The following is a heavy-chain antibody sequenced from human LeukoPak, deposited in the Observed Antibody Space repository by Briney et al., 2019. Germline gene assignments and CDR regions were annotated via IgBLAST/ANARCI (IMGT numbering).Heavy chain of an antibody. V-gene: IGHV3-72*01. D-gene: IGHD2-2*01. CDR3: VRAARYCSSTSCSYYWYFDL. CDR2: TRNKASSYTT. J-gene: IGHJ2*01. CDR1: GFTFSDHY. Sequence: GGSLRLSCAASGFTFSDHYMGWVRQAPGKGLEWVGRTRNKASSYTTEYAASVEGRFTISRDDSRTSLYLQMNSLKTEDTAVYYCVRAARYCSSTSCSYYWYFDLWGRGTLVTVSS.